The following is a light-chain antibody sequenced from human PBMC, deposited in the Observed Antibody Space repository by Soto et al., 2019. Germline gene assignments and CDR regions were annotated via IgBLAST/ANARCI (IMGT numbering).Light chain of an antibody. V-gene: IGKV4-1*01. J-gene: IGKJ4*01. Sequence: DIVMTQSPDSLAGSLDERATINCKSSQSLLYSSKNKNYLAWYQQRPGQPPKLLIHWASTRESGVPDRFSGSGSGTDFTLTISSLEAEDVAVYYCQQYYSTPPTFGGGTKVEIK. CDR1: QSLLYSSKNKNY. CDR3: QQYYSTPPT. CDR2: WAS.